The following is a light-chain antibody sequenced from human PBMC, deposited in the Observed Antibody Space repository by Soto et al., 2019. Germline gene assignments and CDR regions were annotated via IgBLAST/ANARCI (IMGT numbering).Light chain of an antibody. CDR3: AAWDDSLNGLVV. CDR2: SNN. J-gene: IGLJ2*01. CDR1: SSNIGSNT. Sequence: VLTQPPSASGTPGQRVTISCSGSSSNIGSNTVNWYQQLPGTAPKLLIYSNNQRPSGVPDRFSGSKSGTSASLAISGLQSEDEADYYCAAWDDSLNGLVVFGGGTKLTVL. V-gene: IGLV1-44*01.